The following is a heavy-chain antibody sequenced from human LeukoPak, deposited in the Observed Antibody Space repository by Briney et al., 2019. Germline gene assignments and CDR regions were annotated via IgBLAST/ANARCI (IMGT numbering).Heavy chain of an antibody. CDR2: INHDGSST. Sequence: GGSLRLSCAASGFTFSNYWMHWVRQAPGKGLVWVSRINHDGSSTNYADSVKGRFTISRDDSKNTLSLQMNSLTVEDTAVYYCARDLAWGAFDYWGQGTLVTVSS. CDR3: ARDLAWGAFDY. J-gene: IGHJ4*02. D-gene: IGHD7-27*01. CDR1: GFTFSNYW. V-gene: IGHV3-74*01.